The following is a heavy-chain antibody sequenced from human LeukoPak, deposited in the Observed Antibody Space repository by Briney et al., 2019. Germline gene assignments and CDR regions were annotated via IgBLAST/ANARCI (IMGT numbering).Heavy chain of an antibody. CDR1: GFAFSGFG. J-gene: IGHJ4*02. D-gene: IGHD2-15*01. Sequence: GGSLKLSCAASGFAFSGFGIHWVRHAPGKGLEWVAFIRNDGTHKSYVDSVKGRFTIFRDNSKNTLYLQMNSLRAEDTAVYYCAKDPGYCSGGSCSPWNFFDYWGQGTLVTVSS. V-gene: IGHV3-30*02. CDR3: AKDPGYCSGGSCSPWNFFDY. CDR2: IRNDGTHK.